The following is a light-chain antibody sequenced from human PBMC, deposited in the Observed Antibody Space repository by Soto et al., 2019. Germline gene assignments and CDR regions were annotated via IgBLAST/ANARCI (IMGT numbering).Light chain of an antibody. Sequence: EIVLTQSPGTLSLSPGERATLSCRASQSVPRSYLAWYQQKPGQAPRLLIYGTSSRATGIPDRFSGSGSGTDFTLTISRLEPEDFAVYYCQQYGSSLFTFGQGTRLEIK. J-gene: IGKJ5*01. CDR2: GTS. CDR1: QSVPRSY. CDR3: QQYGSSLFT. V-gene: IGKV3-20*01.